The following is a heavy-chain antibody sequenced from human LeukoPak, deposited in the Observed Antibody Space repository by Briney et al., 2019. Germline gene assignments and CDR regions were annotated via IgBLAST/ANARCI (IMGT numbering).Heavy chain of an antibody. D-gene: IGHD3-3*01. Sequence: SETLSLTCTVSGGSISSYYWGWIRQPPGKGLEWIGSIYYSGSTYYNPSLKSRVTISVDTSKNQFSLKLSSVTAADTAVYYCARDATYYDFWNGYSPSYYMDVWGKGTTVTVSS. CDR2: IYYSGST. J-gene: IGHJ6*03. CDR3: ARDATYYDFWNGYSPSYYMDV. CDR1: GGSISSYY. V-gene: IGHV4-39*07.